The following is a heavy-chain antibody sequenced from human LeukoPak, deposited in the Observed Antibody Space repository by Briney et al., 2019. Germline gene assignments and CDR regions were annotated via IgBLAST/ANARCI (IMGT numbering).Heavy chain of an antibody. V-gene: IGHV3-66*01. CDR1: GFTVSSNY. D-gene: IGHD4-23*01. Sequence: GGSLRLSCAASGFTVSSNYMSWVRQAPGKGLEWVSVIYSGGSTFYADSVKGRFTISRDNSKNTPYLQMDSLRAEDTAVYYCARDGTTVVDYWGQGTLVTVSS. CDR3: ARDGTTVVDY. J-gene: IGHJ4*02. CDR2: IYSGGST.